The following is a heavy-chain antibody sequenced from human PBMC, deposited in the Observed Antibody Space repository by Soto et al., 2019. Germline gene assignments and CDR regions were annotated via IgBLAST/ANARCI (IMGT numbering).Heavy chain of an antibody. D-gene: IGHD3-22*01. Sequence: SETLSLTCTVSGGSISTYYWSWIRQPPGKGLEWIGYVYYSGSTNYSPSLKSRVTTSVDTSKNQFSLKLTSVTAADTAVYHCARATYYYDRSGYLYYFDYWGQGILVTVSS. V-gene: IGHV4-59*01. CDR2: VYYSGST. CDR3: ARATYYYDRSGYLYYFDY. J-gene: IGHJ4*02. CDR1: GGSISTYY.